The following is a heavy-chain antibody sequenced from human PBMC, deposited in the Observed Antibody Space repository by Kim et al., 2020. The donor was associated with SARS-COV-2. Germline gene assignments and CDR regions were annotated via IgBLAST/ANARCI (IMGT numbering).Heavy chain of an antibody. CDR1: GFTFSSYA. D-gene: IGHD3-10*01. V-gene: IGHV3-64D*06. CDR3: VRYGRYYGAVL. Sequence: GGSLRLSCAGSGFTFSSYAIHWVRRAPGKGLEYVSTTTRSGGGSFYAESVEGRFTVSRDNSKNTLYLQMNSLRLEDTSLYYCVRYGRYYGAVLGGQGTLVSVSS. CDR2: TTRSGGGS. J-gene: IGHJ4*02.